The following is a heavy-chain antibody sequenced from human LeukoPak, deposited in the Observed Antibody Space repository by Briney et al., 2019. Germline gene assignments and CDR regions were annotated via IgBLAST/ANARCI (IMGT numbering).Heavy chain of an antibody. Sequence: GQPRTSPCPALGHSATTYWIGWVRQMPGKGLEWMGIIYAGASDTRYSPSFQGQVTVSADKSISPEYRHLSSLEASDTAMYYCVRVSVLNNWTVPGDWWGGGTLVTVSS. D-gene: IGHD1-1*01. CDR1: GHSATTYW. V-gene: IGHV5-51*01. CDR2: IYAGASDT. CDR3: VRVSVLNNWTVPGDW. J-gene: IGHJ4*02.